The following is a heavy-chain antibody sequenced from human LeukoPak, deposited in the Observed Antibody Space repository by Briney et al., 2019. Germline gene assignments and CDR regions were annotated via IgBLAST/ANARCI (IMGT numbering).Heavy chain of an antibody. CDR2: ISYDGSNK. CDR1: GFTFSSYA. Sequence: GGSLRLSCAASGFTFSSYAMHWVRQAPGKGLEWVAVISYDGSNKYYAHCVKGRFTISRDNSKNTLYLQMNRLRAEDTAVYYCARAPYDFWSGHFDYWGQGTLVTVSS. CDR3: ARAPYDFWSGHFDY. D-gene: IGHD3-3*01. J-gene: IGHJ4*02. V-gene: IGHV3-30*01.